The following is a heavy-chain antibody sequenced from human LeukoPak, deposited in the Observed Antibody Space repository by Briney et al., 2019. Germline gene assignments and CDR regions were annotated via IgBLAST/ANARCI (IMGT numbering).Heavy chain of an antibody. CDR1: GFTFSSYG. J-gene: IGHJ4*02. D-gene: IGHD3-22*01. Sequence: GGSLRLSCAASGFTFSSYGMSWVRQAPGKGLEWVSAISGSGGSTYYADSVKGRFTISRDNSKNTLYLQMNSLRAEDTAVYYCAKSPPSYYDSRYFDYWGQGTLVTVSS. CDR2: ISGSGGST. V-gene: IGHV3-23*01. CDR3: AKSPPSYYDSRYFDY.